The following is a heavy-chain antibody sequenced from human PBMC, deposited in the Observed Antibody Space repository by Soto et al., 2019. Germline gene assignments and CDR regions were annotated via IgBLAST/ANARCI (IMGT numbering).Heavy chain of an antibody. D-gene: IGHD5-12*01. CDR3: VRDRNWSYDS. J-gene: IGHJ5*02. CDR2: VRNKVKSYTT. CDR1: GFTFSDHY. Sequence: GGSLRLSCAASGFTFSDHYMDWVRQAPGKGLEWVGRVRNKVKSYTTDYAASVRGRFIISRDDSHSSIYLQMNSLKTEDTAVYYCVRDRNWSYDSWGLGTLVTVSS. V-gene: IGHV3-72*01.